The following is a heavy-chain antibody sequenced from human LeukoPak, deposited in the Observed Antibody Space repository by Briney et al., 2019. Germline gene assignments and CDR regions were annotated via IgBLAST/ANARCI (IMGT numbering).Heavy chain of an antibody. J-gene: IGHJ4*02. CDR1: GGXISSSTYY. CDR3: IYDSNGQVKG. D-gene: IGHD3-22*01. CDR2: IYYSGSA. Sequence: SETLSLTCTVSGGXISSSTYYWGWVRQPPGKGLEWLGTIYYSGSAYYNPSLKSRVTISADTPKNQFSLKLSSVTAADTAVYYCIYDSNGQVKGWGQGTLVTVSS. V-gene: IGHV4-39*01.